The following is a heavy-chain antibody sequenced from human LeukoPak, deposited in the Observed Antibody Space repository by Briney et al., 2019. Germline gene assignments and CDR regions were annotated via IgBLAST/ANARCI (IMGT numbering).Heavy chain of an antibody. V-gene: IGHV4-34*01. CDR3: ARRFLLAGVSNWFDP. CDR1: GGSFSGYY. J-gene: IGHJ5*02. CDR2: INHSGST. Sequence: SETLSLTCAVYGGSFSGYYWSWIRQPPGKGLEWIGEINHSGSTNYNPSLKSRVTISVDTSKNQFSLKLSSVTAADTAVYYCARRFLLAGVSNWFDPWGQGTLVTVSS. D-gene: IGHD2/OR15-2a*01.